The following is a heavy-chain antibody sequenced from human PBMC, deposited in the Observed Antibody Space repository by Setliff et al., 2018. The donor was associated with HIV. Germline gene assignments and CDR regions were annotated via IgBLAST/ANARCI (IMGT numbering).Heavy chain of an antibody. CDR2: ISYDGSNK. J-gene: IGHJ4*02. CDR1: GFTFSDYA. Sequence: GGSLGLSCAASGFTFSDYAMHWVRQAPGKGLEWVAVISYDGSNKYYADSVKGRFTISRDNSKNTLYLQMNSLRDKETAVYYCARRVRAGNDHSFDYWGQGTLVTVSS. V-gene: IGHV3-30*04. CDR3: ARRVRAGNDHSFDY. D-gene: IGHD6-13*01.